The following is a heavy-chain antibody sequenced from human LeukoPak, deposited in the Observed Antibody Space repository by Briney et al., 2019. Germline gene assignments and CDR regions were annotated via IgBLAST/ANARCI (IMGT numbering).Heavy chain of an antibody. D-gene: IGHD3-9*01. CDR2: INHSGST. Sequence: PSETLSLTCAVYGGSLSGYYWSWIRQPPGKGLEWIGQINHSGSTNYNPSLKSRVTISVDTSKNQFSLKVTSVTAADTAVYYCARRTTYFGWLPSESPSCFDYWGQGTLVTVSS. CDR3: ARRTTYFGWLPSESPSCFDY. CDR1: GGSLSGYY. J-gene: IGHJ4*02. V-gene: IGHV4-34*01.